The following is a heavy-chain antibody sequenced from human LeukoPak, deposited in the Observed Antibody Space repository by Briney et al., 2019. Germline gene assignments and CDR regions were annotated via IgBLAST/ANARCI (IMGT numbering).Heavy chain of an antibody. Sequence: GGSLRLSCAAPGFTFSSYAMSWVRQAPGKGLEWVSAISGSGGSTYYADSVKGRFTISRDNSKNTLYLQMNSLRAEDTAVYYCAKNAIEMATIHWYFDLWGRGTLVTVSS. CDR2: ISGSGGST. CDR1: GFTFSSYA. CDR3: AKNAIEMATIHWYFDL. J-gene: IGHJ2*01. V-gene: IGHV3-23*01. D-gene: IGHD5-24*01.